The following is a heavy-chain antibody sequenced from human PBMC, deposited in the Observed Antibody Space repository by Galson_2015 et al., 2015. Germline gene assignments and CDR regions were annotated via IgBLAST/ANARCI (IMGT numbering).Heavy chain of an antibody. J-gene: IGHJ5*02. CDR1: GFTFSTYA. CDR2: IKSKIDGGTT. D-gene: IGHD3-10*01. Sequence: SLRLSCAASGFTFSTYAMSWVRQAPGKGLEWVGRIKSKIDGGTTDYAAPVKGRFTISRDDSKNTMSLQMNSLKTEDTAVYYCITLRLLWPHHWGQGTLVTGSS. CDR3: ITLRLLWPHH. V-gene: IGHV3-15*01.